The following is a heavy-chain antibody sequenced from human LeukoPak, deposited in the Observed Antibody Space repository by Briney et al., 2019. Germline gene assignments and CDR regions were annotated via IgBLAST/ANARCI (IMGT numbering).Heavy chain of an antibody. CDR2: ISGSGGST. D-gene: IGHD3-22*01. J-gene: IGHJ5*02. CDR3: ARIDSSGYLNWFDP. V-gene: IGHV3-23*01. Sequence: GGSLTLSCAASGFTFSSYAMSWVRQAPGKGLEWVSAISGSGGSTYYADSVKGRFTISRENSKNTLYLQMNSLRAEDTAVYYCARIDSSGYLNWFDPWGQGTLVTVSS. CDR1: GFTFSSYA.